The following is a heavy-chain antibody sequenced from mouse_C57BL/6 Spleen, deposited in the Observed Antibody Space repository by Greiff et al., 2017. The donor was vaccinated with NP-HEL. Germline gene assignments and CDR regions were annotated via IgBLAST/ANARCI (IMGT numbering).Heavy chain of an antibody. CDR2: INPSNGGT. Sequence: QVQLQQPGTELVKPGASVKLSCKASGYTFTSYWMHWVKQRPGQGLEWIGNINPSNGGTNYNEKFKSKATLTVDKSSSTAYMQLSSLTSEDSAVYYCARWVYGSSYRYFDGWGTGTTVTVSS. CDR1: GYTFTSYW. D-gene: IGHD1-1*01. J-gene: IGHJ1*03. CDR3: ARWVYGSSYRYFDG. V-gene: IGHV1-53*01.